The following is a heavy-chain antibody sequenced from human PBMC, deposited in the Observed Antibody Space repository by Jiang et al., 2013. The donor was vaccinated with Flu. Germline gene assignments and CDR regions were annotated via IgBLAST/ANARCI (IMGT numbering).Heavy chain of an antibody. Sequence: EVQLLESGGGLVKPGGSLRLSCAASGFTFSSYSMNWVRQAPGKGLEWVSSISSSSSYIYYADSVKGRFTISRDNAKNSLYLQMNSLRAEDTAVYYCARDGIAAAGAGWFDPWGQGTLVTVSS. J-gene: IGHJ5*02. CDR3: ARDGIAAAGAGWFDP. CDR1: GFTFSSYS. CDR2: ISSSSSYI. V-gene: IGHV3-21*01. D-gene: IGHD6-13*01.